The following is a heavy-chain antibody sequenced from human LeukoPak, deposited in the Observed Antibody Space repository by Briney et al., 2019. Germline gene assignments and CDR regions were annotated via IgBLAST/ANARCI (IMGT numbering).Heavy chain of an antibody. D-gene: IGHD3-22*01. V-gene: IGHV3-21*01. CDR2: ISSSSSYI. CDR1: GFTFSSYS. Sequence: PGGSLRLSCAASGFTFSSYSMNWVRKAPGKGLDWVSSISSSSSYIYYADSVKGRFTISRDNAKNSLYLQMNSLRAEDTAVYYCARVRGYYYDSSAPLGYWGQGTLVTVSS. CDR3: ARVRGYYYDSSAPLGY. J-gene: IGHJ4*02.